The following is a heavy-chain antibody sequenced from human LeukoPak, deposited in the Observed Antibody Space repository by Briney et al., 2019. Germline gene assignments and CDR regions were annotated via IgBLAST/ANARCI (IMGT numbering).Heavy chain of an antibody. D-gene: IGHD3-10*01. V-gene: IGHV4-39*01. J-gene: IGHJ4*02. CDR1: GGSISSSSYY. CDR3: ARVLWFGEFRYYFDY. Sequence: SETLSLTCTASGGSISSSSYYWGWIRQPPGKGLEWIGSIYYSGSTYYNPSLKSRVTISVDTSKNQFSLKLSSVTAADTAVYYCARVLWFGEFRYYFDYWGQGTLVTVSS. CDR2: IYYSGST.